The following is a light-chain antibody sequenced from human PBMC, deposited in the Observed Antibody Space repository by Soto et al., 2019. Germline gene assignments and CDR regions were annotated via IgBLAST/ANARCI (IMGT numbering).Light chain of an antibody. V-gene: IGLV7-46*01. J-gene: IGLJ3*02. Sequence: QAVVTQEPSLTVSPGGTVTLTCGSNTGPVTSTHWPYWVQQKPGQAPRTLIYDVSIKHSWTPARFSGSLLGGKAALTLSGAQPEDEAEYYCLLTYGDVRVYGELRVFGGGTKLTVL. CDR3: LLTYGDVRVYGELRV. CDR1: TGPVTSTHW. CDR2: DVS.